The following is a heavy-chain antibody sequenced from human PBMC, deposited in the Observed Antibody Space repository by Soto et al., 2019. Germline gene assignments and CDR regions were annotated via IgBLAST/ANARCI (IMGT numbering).Heavy chain of an antibody. CDR1: GVTFSTYH. J-gene: IGHJ4*02. CDR2: IWSDGSNK. Sequence: GGSLRLCWAAAGVTFSTYHMHWVRQAPGKGLEWVAVIWSDGSNKYYADSVEGRLTSSRDNAKNTLYLQMNSLRAEDTAVYYCVRGDGDYYDGNGYLGRHWGQGTLVTVSS. D-gene: IGHD3-22*01. V-gene: IGHV3-33*03. CDR3: VRGDGDYYDGNGYLGRH.